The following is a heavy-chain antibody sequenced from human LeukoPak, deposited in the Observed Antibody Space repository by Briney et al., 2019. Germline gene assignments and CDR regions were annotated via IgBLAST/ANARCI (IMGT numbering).Heavy chain of an antibody. V-gene: IGHV4-61*02. CDR1: GGSISSGSYY. Sequence: SQTLSLTCTVSGGSISSGSYYWSWIRQPAGKGLEWIGRIYTSGTTHYNPSLKSRVTMSVDTSKNQFSLKLSSVTAADTAVYYCARLSTVTTSFDHWGQGTLVTVSS. J-gene: IGHJ4*02. D-gene: IGHD4-17*01. CDR3: ARLSTVTTSFDH. CDR2: IYTSGTT.